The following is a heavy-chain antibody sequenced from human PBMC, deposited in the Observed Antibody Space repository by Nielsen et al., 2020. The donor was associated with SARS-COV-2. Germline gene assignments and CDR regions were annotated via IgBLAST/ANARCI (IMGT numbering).Heavy chain of an antibody. V-gene: IGHV4-59*13. J-gene: IGHJ6*02. CDR1: GGSISSYY. D-gene: IGHD6-13*01. CDR2: IYYSGST. CDR3: ARGRDSSSWRYYYYGMDV. Sequence: SETLPLTCTVSGGSISSYYWSWIRQPPGKGLEWIGYIYYSGSTNYNPSLKSRVTISVDTSKNQFSLKLSSVTAADTAVYYCARGRDSSSWRYYYYGMDVWGQGTTVTVSS.